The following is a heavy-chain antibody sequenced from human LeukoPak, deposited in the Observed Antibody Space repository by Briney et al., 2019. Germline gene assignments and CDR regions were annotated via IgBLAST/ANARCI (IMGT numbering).Heavy chain of an antibody. CDR2: ISSSSSYI. V-gene: IGHV3-21*01. CDR3: ARGPYCSSTSCYSPYFDY. CDR1: GFTFNSYS. D-gene: IGHD2-2*02. Sequence: GGSLRLSCAASGFTFNSYSLNWVRQAPGKGLEWVSSISSSSSYIYYADSVKGRFTISRDNAKNSLYLQMNSLRAEDTAVYYCARGPYCSSTSCYSPYFDYWGQGTLVTVSS. J-gene: IGHJ4*02.